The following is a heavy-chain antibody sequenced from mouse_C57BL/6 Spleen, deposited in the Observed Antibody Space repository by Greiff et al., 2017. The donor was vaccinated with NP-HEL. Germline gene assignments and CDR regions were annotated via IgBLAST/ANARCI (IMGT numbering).Heavy chain of an antibody. V-gene: IGHV1-63*01. D-gene: IGHD2-4*01. CDR1: GYTFTNYW. Sequence: QVQLQQSGAELVRPGTSVKMSCKASGYTFTNYWIGWAKQRPGHGLEWIGDIYPGGGYTNYNEKFKGKATLTADKSSSTAYMQFSSLTSEDSAIYYCARVYDYDGGGFAYWGQGTLVTVAA. CDR3: ARVYDYDGGGFAY. J-gene: IGHJ3*01. CDR2: IYPGGGYT.